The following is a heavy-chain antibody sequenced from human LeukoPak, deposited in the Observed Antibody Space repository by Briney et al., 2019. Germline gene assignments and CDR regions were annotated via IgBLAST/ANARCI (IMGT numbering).Heavy chain of an antibody. CDR1: GGTFSSYA. CDR2: IIPIFGTA. Sequence: SVKVSCKASGGTFSSYAISWVRQAPGQGLEWMGRIIPIFGTANYAQKFQGRVTITTDESTSSAYMELSSLGSEDTAVYYCWIHGSGSYYNFDYWGQGTLVTVSS. J-gene: IGHJ4*02. D-gene: IGHD3-10*01. V-gene: IGHV1-69*05. CDR3: WIHGSGSYYNFDY.